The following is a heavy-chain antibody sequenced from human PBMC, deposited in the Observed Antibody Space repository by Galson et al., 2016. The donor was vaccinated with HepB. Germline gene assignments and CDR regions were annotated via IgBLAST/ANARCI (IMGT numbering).Heavy chain of an antibody. J-gene: IGHJ4*02. CDR3: ARDSEGGPNDFDY. Sequence: SLRLSCAASGFSVSRFGMHWVRQAPGKGPEWVAIIWDNGRNKQYTDSVKGRFTISSDSSENRVYLQMNSLSAEDTAVYYCARDSEGGPNDFDYWGQGTLVTVSS. V-gene: IGHV3-33*01. CDR2: IWDNGRNK. CDR1: GFSVSRFG. D-gene: IGHD1-26*01.